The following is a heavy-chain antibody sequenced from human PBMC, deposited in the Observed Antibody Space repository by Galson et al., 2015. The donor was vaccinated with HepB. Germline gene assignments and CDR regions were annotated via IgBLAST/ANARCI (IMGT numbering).Heavy chain of an antibody. CDR2: ISSSSSYI. Sequence: LRLSCAASGFTFSSYSMNWVRQAPGKGLEWVSSISSSSSYIYYADSVKGRFTISRDNAKNSLYLQMNSLRAEDTAVYYCARDPGRRFTDAFDIWGQGTMVTVSS. D-gene: IGHD3-3*01. J-gene: IGHJ3*02. CDR1: GFTFSSYS. V-gene: IGHV3-21*01. CDR3: ARDPGRRFTDAFDI.